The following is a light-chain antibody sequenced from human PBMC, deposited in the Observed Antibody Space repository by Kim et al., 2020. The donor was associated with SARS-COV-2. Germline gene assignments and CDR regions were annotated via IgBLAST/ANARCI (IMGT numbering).Light chain of an antibody. J-gene: IGLJ2*01. Sequence: SYELTQPPSVSEAPGETARITCGGNSIGSKTVHWYQQKPGQAPVLVIYFDDDRPSGIPERFSGSTSGNTATLTISRVEAGDEADYYCQVWDTSSDHMIFGGGTKLTVL. CDR1: SIGSKT. CDR3: QVWDTSSDHMI. V-gene: IGLV3-21*04. CDR2: FDD.